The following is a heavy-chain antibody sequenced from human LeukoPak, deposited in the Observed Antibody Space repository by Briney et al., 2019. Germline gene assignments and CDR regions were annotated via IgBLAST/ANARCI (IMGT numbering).Heavy chain of an antibody. V-gene: IGHV1-18*01. J-gene: IGHJ6*02. CDR1: GYTFTSYG. Sequence: GPSVKVSCKASGYTFTSYGISWVRQAPGQGLEWMGWISAYNGNTNYAQKLQGRVTMTTDTSTSTAYMELRSLRSDDTAVYYCARGLGTRYFGVTLDYGMDVWGQGTTVTVSS. CDR2: ISAYNGNT. CDR3: ARGLGTRYFGVTLDYGMDV. D-gene: IGHD3-10*01.